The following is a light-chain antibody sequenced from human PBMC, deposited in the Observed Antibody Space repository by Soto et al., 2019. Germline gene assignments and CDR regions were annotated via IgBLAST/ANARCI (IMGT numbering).Light chain of an antibody. J-gene: IGKJ2*01. CDR2: KIS. Sequence: DIVLTQTRLSSPVTLGQPASISCRSSQSLVQIDGNTYFNWLQQRPGQPPRLLIYKISNRFPGVPDRFSGSGAGTDFTLKISRVEGEDVGVYYCMQATQSYTFGQGTRLEIK. V-gene: IGKV2-24*01. CDR1: QSLVQIDGNTY. CDR3: MQATQSYT.